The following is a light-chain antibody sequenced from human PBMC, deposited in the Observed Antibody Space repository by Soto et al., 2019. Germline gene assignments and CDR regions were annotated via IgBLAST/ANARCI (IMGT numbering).Light chain of an antibody. J-gene: IGKJ3*01. V-gene: IGKV3-15*01. Sequence: EIVMTQSPATLSVSPGERATLSCRASQSVSSNLAWYQQKPGQAPRLLIYGASTRATGIPARFSGSGSGTEFTLTISRLQSEDFAVYYCQQYNNWPFTFGPETKVDIK. CDR2: GAS. CDR3: QQYNNWPFT. CDR1: QSVSSN.